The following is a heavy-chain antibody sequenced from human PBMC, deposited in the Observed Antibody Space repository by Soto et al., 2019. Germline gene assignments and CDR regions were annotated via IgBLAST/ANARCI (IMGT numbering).Heavy chain of an antibody. CDR3: ARDEGGSSHAFDI. V-gene: IGHV1-2*04. CDR2: INPNRGGT. D-gene: IGHD3-16*01. J-gene: IGHJ3*02. Sequence: QVQLVQSGAEVKKPGASVKVSCKASGYTFTGYYMHWVRQAPGQGLEWMGWINPNRGGTNYAQKFQGWVTMTRDTSISTAYMELSRLRSDDTAVYYCARDEGGSSHAFDIWGQGTMVTVSS. CDR1: GYTFTGYY.